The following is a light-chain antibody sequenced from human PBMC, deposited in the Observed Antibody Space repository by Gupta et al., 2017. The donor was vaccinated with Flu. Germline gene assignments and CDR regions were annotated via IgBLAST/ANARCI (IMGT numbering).Light chain of an antibody. CDR3: QKDNSPRLT. CDR1: QGISNY. Sequence: PSSLSASVGDRVTIACRASQGISNYLARYQQTPGKGPKLLLFGSSTALLGVPSTFSASGSATDFTLTISSLLPADVAKSFCQKDNSPRLTFGQGTKVEIK. V-gene: IGKV1-27*01. J-gene: IGKJ1*01. CDR2: GSS.